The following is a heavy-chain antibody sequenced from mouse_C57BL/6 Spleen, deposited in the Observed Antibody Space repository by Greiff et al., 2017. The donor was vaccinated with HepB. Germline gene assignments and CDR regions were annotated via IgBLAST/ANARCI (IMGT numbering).Heavy chain of an antibody. V-gene: IGHV2-9-1*01. J-gene: IGHJ2*01. CDR3: ASNSNSYGSSYFDY. Sequence: VQLKQSGPGLVAPSQSLSITCTVSGFSLTSYSISWVRQPPGKGLEWTGVIWPGGGTNYNSALKSRLSISKENSKSQVFLKMNSLQTDDTARYYCASNSNSYGSSYFDYWGQGTTLTVSS. D-gene: IGHD1-1*01. CDR2: IWPGGGT. CDR1: GFSLTSYS.